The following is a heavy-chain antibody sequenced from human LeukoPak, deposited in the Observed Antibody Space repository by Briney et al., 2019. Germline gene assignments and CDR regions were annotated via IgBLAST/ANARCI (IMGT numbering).Heavy chain of an antibody. CDR1: GYTFTNYY. CDR3: ARDAIENYDFWSGSYYYFDY. Sequence: GASVKVSCKSSGYTFTNYYMHWVRQAPGQGLEWVGIINPSGGSTTYAQSFQGRVTMTRDTSTRTVYMELSSLGSEDTAVYYCARDAIENYDFWSGSYYYFDYWGQGTLVTVSS. CDR2: INPSGGST. V-gene: IGHV1-46*01. D-gene: IGHD3-3*01. J-gene: IGHJ4*02.